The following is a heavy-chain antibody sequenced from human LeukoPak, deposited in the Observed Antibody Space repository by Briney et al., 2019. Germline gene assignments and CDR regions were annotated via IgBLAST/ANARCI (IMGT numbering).Heavy chain of an antibody. CDR3: ARRLGGYGDYDDWFDP. D-gene: IGHD4-17*01. V-gene: IGHV4-61*02. CDR2: IYTSGGT. CDR1: GGSISSGSYY. J-gene: IGHJ5*02. Sequence: SETLSLTCTVSGGSISSGSYYWSWIRQPAGKGLEWIGRIYTSGGTNYNPSLKSRVTISVDTSKNQFSLKLSSVTAADTAVYYCARRLGGYGDYDDWFDPWGQGTLVTVSS.